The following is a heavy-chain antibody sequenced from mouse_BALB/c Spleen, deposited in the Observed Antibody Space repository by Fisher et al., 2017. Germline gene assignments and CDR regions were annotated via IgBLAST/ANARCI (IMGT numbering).Heavy chain of an antibody. V-gene: IGHV1S135*01. CDR3: AREGGGAMDY. Sequence: KFKGKATLTVDKSSSTAYMHLNSLTSEDSAVYYCAREGGGAMDYWGQGTSVTAPQ. J-gene: IGHJ4*01.